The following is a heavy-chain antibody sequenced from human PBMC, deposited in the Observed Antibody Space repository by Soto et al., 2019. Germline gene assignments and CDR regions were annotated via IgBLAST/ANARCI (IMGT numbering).Heavy chain of an antibody. V-gene: IGHV3-23*01. CDR1: GSTFSTYA. Sequence: GGSLRLSCAASGSTFSTYALSWVRQAPGKGLEWVSAISANGQGIYYADSVRGRFTISRDNSKNTIFLHMDSLRAEDTAVYYCAKDRNYPRDQFHYWGQGTLLTVSS. D-gene: IGHD1-7*01. J-gene: IGHJ4*02. CDR3: AKDRNYPRDQFHY. CDR2: ISANGQGI.